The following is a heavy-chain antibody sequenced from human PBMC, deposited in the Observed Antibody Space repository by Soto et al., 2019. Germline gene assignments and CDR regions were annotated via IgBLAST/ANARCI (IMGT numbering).Heavy chain of an antibody. CDR2: IIPILGIA. V-gene: IGHV1-69*02. CDR1: GGTFSSYT. D-gene: IGHD2-2*02. CDR3: ASHRSLNCSSTSCYIPTYCYYYMDV. Sequence: QVQLVQSGAEVKKPGSSVKVSCKASGGTFSSYTISWVRQAPGQGLEWMGRIIPILGIANYAQKYQGRVTITADKSTTPAYMELRSLRSEDTAVYYCASHRSLNCSSTSCYIPTYCYYYMDVWGKGTTVTVSS. J-gene: IGHJ6*03.